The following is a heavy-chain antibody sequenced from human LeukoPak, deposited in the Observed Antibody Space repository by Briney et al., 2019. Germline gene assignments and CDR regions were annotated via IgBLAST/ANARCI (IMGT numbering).Heavy chain of an antibody. V-gene: IGHV4-34*01. D-gene: IGHD6-13*01. CDR1: GGSFSGYY. CDR3: ARRGPGYSSSWYYYYGMDV. J-gene: IGHJ6*02. Sequence: SETLSLTCAVYGGSFSGYYWSWIRQPPGKGLEWIGEINHSGSTNYNPSLKSRVTISVDTSKNQFSLKLSSVTAADTAVYYCARRGPGYSSSWYYYYGMDVWGQGTTVTVSS. CDR2: INHSGST.